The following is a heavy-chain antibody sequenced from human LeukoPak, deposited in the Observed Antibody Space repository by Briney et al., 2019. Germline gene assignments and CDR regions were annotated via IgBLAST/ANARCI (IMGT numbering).Heavy chain of an antibody. J-gene: IGHJ4*02. CDR1: GYTFTSYD. CDR2: MNPNSGNT. V-gene: IGHV1-8*01. CDR3: ARGLYDYVWGSYRYIDY. D-gene: IGHD3-16*02. Sequence: VSVKVSCKASGYTFTSYDINWVRQATGQGLEWMGWMNPNSGNTGYAQKFQGRVTMTRNTSISTAYMELSSLRSEDTAVYYCARGLYDYVWGSYRYIDYWGQGTLVTVSS.